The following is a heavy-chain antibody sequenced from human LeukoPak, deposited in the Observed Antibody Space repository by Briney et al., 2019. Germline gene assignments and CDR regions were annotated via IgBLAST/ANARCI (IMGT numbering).Heavy chain of an antibody. Sequence: GGSLRLSCAASGFAFSSYAMSWVRQAPGKGLEWVSAISASGDISYSADSVRGRFTISRDNSKNTLHLQTNSLRAEDTAVYYCAKSIAAAGTWYFDLWGRGTLVSVSS. CDR2: ISASGDIS. V-gene: IGHV3-23*01. CDR3: AKSIAAAGTWYFDL. D-gene: IGHD6-13*01. CDR1: GFAFSSYA. J-gene: IGHJ2*01.